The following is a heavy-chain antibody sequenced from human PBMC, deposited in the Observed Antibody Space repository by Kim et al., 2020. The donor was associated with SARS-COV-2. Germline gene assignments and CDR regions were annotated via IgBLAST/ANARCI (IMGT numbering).Heavy chain of an antibody. J-gene: IGHJ4*02. D-gene: IGHD5-12*01. CDR1: GYTFTGYY. V-gene: IGHV1-2*04. Sequence: ASVKVSCKASGYTFTGYYMHWVRQAPGQGLEWMGWINPNSGGTNYAQKFQGWVTMTRDTSISTAYMELSRLRSDDTAVYYCARDSGYDQGGFDYWGQGTLVTVSS. CDR2: INPNSGGT. CDR3: ARDSGYDQGGFDY.